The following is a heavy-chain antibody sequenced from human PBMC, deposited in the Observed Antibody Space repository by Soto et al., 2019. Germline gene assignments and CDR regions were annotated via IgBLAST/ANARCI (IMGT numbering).Heavy chain of an antibody. CDR1: GGSFSGYY. Sequence: PSETLSLTCAVYGGSFSGYYWSWIRQPPGKGLEWIGEINHSGSTNYNPSLKSRVTISVDTSKNQFSLKLSSVTAADTAVYYCARDPINCSGGSCYSGDVWGKGTTVTVSS. V-gene: IGHV4-34*01. CDR2: INHSGST. J-gene: IGHJ6*04. CDR3: ARDPINCSGGSCYSGDV. D-gene: IGHD2-15*01.